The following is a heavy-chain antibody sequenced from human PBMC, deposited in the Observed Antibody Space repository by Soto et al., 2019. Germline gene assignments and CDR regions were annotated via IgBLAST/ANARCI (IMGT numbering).Heavy chain of an antibody. V-gene: IGHV1-69*12. J-gene: IGHJ2*01. D-gene: IGHD5-12*01. Sequence: QVQLVQSGAEVKKPGSSVTVSCKASGGTFSSYTISWVRQAPGQGLEWMGGIIPIFGTANYAQKFQGRVTLTAEESTXTAYMELSSLRSEDTAVYYCARGNHRWLQLWYFDLWGRGTLVTVSS. CDR3: ARGNHRWLQLWYFDL. CDR1: GGTFSSYT. CDR2: IIPIFGTA.